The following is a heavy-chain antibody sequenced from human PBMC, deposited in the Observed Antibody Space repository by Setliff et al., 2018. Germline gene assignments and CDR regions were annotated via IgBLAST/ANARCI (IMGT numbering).Heavy chain of an antibody. J-gene: IGHJ4*02. D-gene: IGHD3-22*01. CDR1: GFTFSSYG. V-gene: IGHV3-30*02. CDR2: IRYDGSNK. CDR3: AKNHDSSGYPYPLPSDY. Sequence: GSLRLSCAASGFTFSSYGMHWVRQAPGKGLEWVAFIRYDGSNKYYADSVKGRFTISRDNSKNTLYLQMNSLRAEDTAVYYCAKNHDSSGYPYPLPSDYWGQGTLGTVSS.